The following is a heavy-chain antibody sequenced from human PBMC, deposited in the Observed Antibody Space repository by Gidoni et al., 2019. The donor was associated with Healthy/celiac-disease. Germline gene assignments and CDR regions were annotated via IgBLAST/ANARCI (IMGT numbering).Heavy chain of an antibody. CDR1: GFTFRSYA. J-gene: IGHJ6*03. Sequence: QVQLVESGGGVVQPGRSLRLSCAASGFTFRSYAMHWVRQAPGKGLEWVAVISYDGSNKYYADSVKGRFTISRDNSKNTLYLQMNTLRAEDTAVYYCAREGPYSHAYYYMDVWGKGTTVTVSS. D-gene: IGHD2-21*01. CDR2: ISYDGSNK. V-gene: IGHV3-30-3*01. CDR3: AREGPYSHAYYYMDV.